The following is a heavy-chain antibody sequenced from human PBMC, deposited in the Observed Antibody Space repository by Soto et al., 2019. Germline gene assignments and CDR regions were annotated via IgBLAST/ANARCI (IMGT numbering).Heavy chain of an antibody. Sequence: GGSLRLSCAASGLTLSSYAMSWVRQAPGKGLEWVSGISGSGGSTYYADSVKGLFTIARDKSKNTLYQQMNRLRAEDTALYYCAKSSGYALDAFDIWGQGTMVPVS. D-gene: IGHD3-22*01. CDR3: AKSSGYALDAFDI. J-gene: IGHJ3*02. CDR1: GLTLSSYA. V-gene: IGHV3-23*01. CDR2: ISGSGGST.